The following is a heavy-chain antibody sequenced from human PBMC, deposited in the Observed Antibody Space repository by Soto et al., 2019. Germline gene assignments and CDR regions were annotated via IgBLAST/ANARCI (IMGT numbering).Heavy chain of an antibody. CDR2: IIPILGIA. J-gene: IGHJ6*03. CDR3: ATDGGLGSSGWDFYYYMDV. D-gene: IGHD6-19*01. Sequence: ASVKVSCKASGGTFSSYTISWVRQAPGQGLEWMGRIIPILGIANYAQKFQGRVTITADNSTSTAYMELSSLRSEDTAVYYCATDGGLGSSGWDFYYYMDVWGKGTTVTVSS. CDR1: GGTFSSYT. V-gene: IGHV1-69*04.